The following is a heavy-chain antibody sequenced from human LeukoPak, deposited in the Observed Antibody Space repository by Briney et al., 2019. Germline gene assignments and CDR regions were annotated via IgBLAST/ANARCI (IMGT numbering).Heavy chain of an antibody. V-gene: IGHV3-23*01. J-gene: IGHJ4*02. Sequence: GGSLRLSCAASGFTFSNYWMHWVRQAPGKGLEWVSAISGSGGSTYYADSVKGRFTISRDNSKNTLYLQMNSLRAEDTAVYYCAKDRGYSYGRFDYWGQGTLVTVSS. CDR2: ISGSGGST. CDR3: AKDRGYSYGRFDY. D-gene: IGHD5-18*01. CDR1: GFTFSNYW.